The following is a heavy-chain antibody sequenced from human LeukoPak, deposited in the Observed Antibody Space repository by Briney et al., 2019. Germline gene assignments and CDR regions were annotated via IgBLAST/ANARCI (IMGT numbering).Heavy chain of an antibody. Sequence: SQTLSLTCAFYGDSLSSYSAAWKWIRQSPSRGLEWLGRTYYRSKWYNDYALSVKSRISINLDTSKNQFSLQLNYVTPEDTAVCYCASVQQLGQGFHYWGLGTLVTVSS. CDR2: TYYRSKWYN. J-gene: IGHJ4*02. V-gene: IGHV6-1*01. CDR1: GDSLSSYSAA. CDR3: ASVQQLGQGFHY. D-gene: IGHD6-13*01.